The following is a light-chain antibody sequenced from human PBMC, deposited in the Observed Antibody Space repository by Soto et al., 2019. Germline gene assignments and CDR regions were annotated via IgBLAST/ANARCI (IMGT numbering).Light chain of an antibody. J-gene: IGLJ1*01. CDR2: DVS. V-gene: IGLV2-14*03. CDR3: SSYTSSNSYV. Sequence: QSVLTQPASVSGSPGQSIAISCTGSSSDVGGYKYVSWYQQHPGKAHKLMIYDVSNRPSGVSDRFSGSKSGNTASLTISGLQSEDEADYYCSSYTSSNSYVFGTGTKVTVL. CDR1: SSDVGGYKY.